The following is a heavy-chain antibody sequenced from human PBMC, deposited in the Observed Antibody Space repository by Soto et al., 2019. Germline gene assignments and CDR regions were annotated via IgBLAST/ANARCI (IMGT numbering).Heavy chain of an antibody. CDR2: IYRGGST. D-gene: IGHD2-21*01. CDR3: AGGGGGDGCLGHAQ. V-gene: IGHV3-66*01. J-gene: IGHJ4*02. CDR1: GLTVSRNY. Sequence: PGGSLKLSCAASGLTVSRNYMNWVRQAPGKGLEWVSVIYRGGSTSYLDAVKGRFTISRDNAKSTLYLQMNSLRGEKTAVYYWAGGGGGDGCLGHAQWGQGTRVTVSS.